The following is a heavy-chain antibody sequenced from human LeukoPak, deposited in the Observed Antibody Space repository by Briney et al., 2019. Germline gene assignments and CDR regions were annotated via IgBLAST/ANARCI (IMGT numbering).Heavy chain of an antibody. D-gene: IGHD1-26*01. J-gene: IGHJ4*02. CDR2: IHNYETTE. CDR1: GFTFSSFG. V-gene: IGHV3-30*02. Sequence: GGSLTLPCAASGFTFSSFGMHWVRQTPGKGLEWVTFIHNYETTEYYADSVKGRFTISRDNSKNTVYLQMNSLRVEDAAVYYCAKDDPTGRYLWGQGTLVTVSS. CDR3: AKDDPTGRYL.